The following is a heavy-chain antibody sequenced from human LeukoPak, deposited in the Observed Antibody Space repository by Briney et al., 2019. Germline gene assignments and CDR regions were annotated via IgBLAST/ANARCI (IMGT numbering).Heavy chain of an antibody. J-gene: IGHJ3*01. CDR2: IYYSGST. D-gene: IGHD2-2*01. Sequence: SETLSLTCTVSGGSISSGDYYWSWIRQPPGKGLEWIGYIYYSGSTNYNPSLKSRVTMSLDTSKNQFSPKLSSVTAADTAVYYCARNLLPAHKGAFDVWGQGTLVTVSS. V-gene: IGHV4-61*08. CDR1: GGSISSGDYY. CDR3: ARNLLPAHKGAFDV.